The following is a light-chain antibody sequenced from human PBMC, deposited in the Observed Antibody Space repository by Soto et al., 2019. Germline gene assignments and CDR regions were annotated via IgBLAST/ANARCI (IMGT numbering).Light chain of an antibody. CDR1: QSVSSY. J-gene: IGKJ4*01. Sequence: EIVLTQSPATLSLSPGERATLSCRASQSVSSYLVWYQQKPGQAPRFLIYDASNRATGIPARFSGSGSGTDFTHTISSLEPEDFAVYYCQQRSNWPLTFGGGTKVEIK. CDR3: QQRSNWPLT. V-gene: IGKV3-11*01. CDR2: DAS.